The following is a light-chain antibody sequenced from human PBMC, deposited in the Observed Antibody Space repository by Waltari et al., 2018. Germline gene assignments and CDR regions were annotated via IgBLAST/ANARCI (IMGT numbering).Light chain of an antibody. CDR2: SSS. CDR1: QAISTY. J-gene: IGKJ1*01. Sequence: DTLMTQSPSSLSASVGDRVTITCRASQAISTYVNWYQQTPGMAPKLLIFSSSTLHRGVSSRFSGSGSGTEFTLTISNLQPDDFAVYYCEAYGGSPTFGQGTRVDIK. V-gene: IGKV1-39*02. CDR3: EAYGGSPT.